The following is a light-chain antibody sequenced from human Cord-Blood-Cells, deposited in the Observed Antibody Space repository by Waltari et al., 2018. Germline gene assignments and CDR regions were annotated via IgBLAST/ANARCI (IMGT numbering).Light chain of an antibody. CDR2: DVS. Sequence: QSALTQPASVSGSPGQSITISCTGTSSDVGGYNYVPWYQQHPGKAPKLMIYDVSNRPSGVSNRFPGSKSGNTASLTISGLQAEDEADYYCSSYTSSSTLGFGGGTKLTVL. CDR3: SSYTSSSTLG. V-gene: IGLV2-14*03. CDR1: SSDVGGYNY. J-gene: IGLJ3*02.